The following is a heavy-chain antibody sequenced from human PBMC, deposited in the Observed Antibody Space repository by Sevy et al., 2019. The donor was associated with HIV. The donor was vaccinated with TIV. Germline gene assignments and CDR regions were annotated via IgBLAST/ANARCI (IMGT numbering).Heavy chain of an antibody. V-gene: IGHV1-2*02. CDR2: INPKSGAT. J-gene: IGHJ6*02. Sequence: ASVKVSCKASGYTFSDSGYYVHWVRQATGQGLEWMGWINPKSGATNYAQKFQGRVTMTRDTSVSTANRELKRLTSDDTGVYYCARESYDFWTGPVDYDYGMDVWGQGTTVTVSS. CDR3: ARESYDFWTGPVDYDYGMDV. CDR1: GYTFSDSGYY. D-gene: IGHD3-3*01.